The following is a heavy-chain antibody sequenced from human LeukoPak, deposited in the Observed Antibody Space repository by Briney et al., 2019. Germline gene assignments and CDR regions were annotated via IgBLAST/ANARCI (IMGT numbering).Heavy chain of an antibody. D-gene: IGHD3-22*01. CDR2: IYYSGIT. CDR3: ARGYDSDGFPPDY. CDR1: SGSISIYY. J-gene: IGHJ4*02. Sequence: DPSETLSLTCTVSSGSISIYYWSWIRQPPGKGLEWIGYIYYSGITNYNPSLESRVTMSVDTSKNQFSLKLNSVSPADTAVYYCARGYDSDGFPPDYWGQGTLVTISS. V-gene: IGHV4-59*01.